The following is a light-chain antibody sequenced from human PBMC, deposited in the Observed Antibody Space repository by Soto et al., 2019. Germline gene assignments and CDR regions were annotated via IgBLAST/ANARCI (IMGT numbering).Light chain of an antibody. CDR2: EVN. Sequence: QSALTQPPSASGSPGQSVTISCTGTSSDVGAYNYVSWYQQHPGKVPKVMIYEVNNRPSGVPDRFSGSKSGNTASLTVSGLQADDEADYYCSSFTGTPVVFGGGTKVTVL. J-gene: IGLJ2*01. V-gene: IGLV2-8*01. CDR1: SSDVGAYNY. CDR3: SSFTGTPVV.